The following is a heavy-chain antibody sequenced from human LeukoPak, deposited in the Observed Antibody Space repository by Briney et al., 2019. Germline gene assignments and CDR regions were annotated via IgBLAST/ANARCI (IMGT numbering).Heavy chain of an antibody. D-gene: IGHD2-2*01. V-gene: IGHV3-30*02. CDR1: GFIFSSYG. CDR3: AKRYCSSASCRSGMDV. J-gene: IGHJ6*02. CDR2: IRSDGSKT. Sequence: GGSLTLSCAASGFIFSSYGMHWVGQAPGKGLEWVGLIRSDGSKTYYADSVEGRFTISRDNSKNTLYLQMYSLGADDTAVYYCAKRYCSSASCRSGMDVWGQGTTVTVSS.